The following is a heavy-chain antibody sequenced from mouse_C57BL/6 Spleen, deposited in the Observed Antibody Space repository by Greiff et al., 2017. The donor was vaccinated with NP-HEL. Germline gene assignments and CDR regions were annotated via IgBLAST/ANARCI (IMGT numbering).Heavy chain of an antibody. D-gene: IGHD1-1*01. CDR1: GYAFSSSW. Sequence: VQLQQSGPELVKPGASVKISCKASGYAFSSSWMNWVKQRPGKGLEWIGRIYPGDGDTNYNGKFKGKAKLTADKSSSTAYLQLSSLPSEDSAVYFCASSYYYGSSYNYAMDYWGQGTSVTVSS. V-gene: IGHV1-82*01. CDR3: ASSYYYGSSYNYAMDY. CDR2: IYPGDGDT. J-gene: IGHJ4*01.